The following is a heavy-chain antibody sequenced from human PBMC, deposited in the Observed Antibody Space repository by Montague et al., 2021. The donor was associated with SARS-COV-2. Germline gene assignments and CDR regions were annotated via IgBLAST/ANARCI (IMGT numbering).Heavy chain of an antibody. CDR3: ARQRRPPTSVYYFDF. D-gene: IGHD5/OR15-5a*01. CDR2: SGTT. Sequence: SGTTDYNPYLNSRVTLSVDTSKKQFFLELSSVTPADTAFYYFARQRRPPTSVYYFDFWGHGTLVTVSS. J-gene: IGHJ4*01. V-gene: IGHV4-61*07.